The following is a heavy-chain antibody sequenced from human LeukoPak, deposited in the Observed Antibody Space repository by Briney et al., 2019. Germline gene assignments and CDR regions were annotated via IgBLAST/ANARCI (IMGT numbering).Heavy chain of an antibody. J-gene: IGHJ4*02. Sequence: SETLSLTCTVSGGSISSGGYYWSWIRQHPGKGLEWIGYIYYSGSTYYNPSLKSRVTISVDTSKNQFSLKLSSVTAADMAVYYCARMNSSGYYRPFDYWGQGTLVTVSS. D-gene: IGHD3-22*01. CDR2: IYYSGST. V-gene: IGHV4-31*03. CDR3: ARMNSSGYYRPFDY. CDR1: GGSISSGGYY.